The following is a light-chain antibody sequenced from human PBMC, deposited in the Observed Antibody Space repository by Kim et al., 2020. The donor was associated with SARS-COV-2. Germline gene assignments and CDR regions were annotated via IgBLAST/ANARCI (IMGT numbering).Light chain of an antibody. J-gene: IGLJ2*01. V-gene: IGLV3-19*01. CDR3: KSRDSSGKVV. Sequence: SSELTQDPAVSVALGQTVRITCQGDSLRRYYASWYQQKPGQAPVVVISGKNNRPSGIPDRFSGSISGNTASLTITGAQAEEEADYCCKSRDSSGKVVFGGGTQLTVL. CDR1: SLRRYY. CDR2: GKN.